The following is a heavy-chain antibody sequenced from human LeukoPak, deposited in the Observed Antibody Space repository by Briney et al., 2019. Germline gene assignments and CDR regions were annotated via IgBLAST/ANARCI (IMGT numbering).Heavy chain of an antibody. J-gene: IGHJ6*03. V-gene: IGHV1-46*01. CDR1: GYTFTSYY. CDR2: INPSGGST. D-gene: IGHD2-15*01. CDR3: ARTYCGGGNCHPFDHYYHMDV. Sequence: GASVKVSCKASGYTFTSYYMHWVRQAPGQGLEWMGIINPSGGSTSYAQKFQGRVTMTRDTSTSTVYMELNSLRAEDTAVYYCARTYCGGGNCHPFDHYYHMDVWGKGTTVTVSS.